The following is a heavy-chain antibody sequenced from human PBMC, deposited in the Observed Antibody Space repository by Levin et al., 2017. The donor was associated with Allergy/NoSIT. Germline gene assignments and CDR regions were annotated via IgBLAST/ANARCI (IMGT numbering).Heavy chain of an antibody. V-gene: IGHV3-30*18. J-gene: IGHJ4*02. D-gene: IGHD3-10*01. Sequence: GGSLRLSCAASGFTFSSYGMHWVRQAPGKGLEWAAVISYDGSNKYYADSVKGRFTISRDNSKNTLYLQTNSLRAEDTAVYYCAKDGAGSYYNALYYFDYWGQGTLVTVSS. CDR3: AKDGAGSYYNALYYFDY. CDR2: ISYDGSNK. CDR1: GFTFSSYG.